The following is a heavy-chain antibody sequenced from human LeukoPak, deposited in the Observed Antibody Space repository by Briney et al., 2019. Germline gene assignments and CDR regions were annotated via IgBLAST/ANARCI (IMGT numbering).Heavy chain of an antibody. D-gene: IGHD3-22*01. CDR2: IKQDGSEK. V-gene: IGHV3-7*01. J-gene: IGHJ4*02. CDR3: ARDCGSSGYLWGVSCY. Sequence: PGGSLRLSCAASGFTFSSYWMSWVRQAPGKGLEWVANIKQDGSEKYYVDSVKGRFTISRDNAKNSQYLQMNSLRAEDTAVYYCARDCGSSGYLWGVSCYWGQGTLVTVSS. CDR1: GFTFSSYW.